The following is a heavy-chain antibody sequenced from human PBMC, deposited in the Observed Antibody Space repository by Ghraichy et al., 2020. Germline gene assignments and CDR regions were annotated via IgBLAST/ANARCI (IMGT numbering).Heavy chain of an antibody. D-gene: IGHD3-10*01. Sequence: ASVKVSCKASGYTFTSYGISWVRQAPGQGLEWMGWISAYNGNTNYAQKLQGRVTMTTDTSTSTAYMELRSLRSDDTAVYYCARDHIRAMVRGASVAFDIWGQGTMVTVSS. CDR3: ARDHIRAMVRGASVAFDI. V-gene: IGHV1-18*01. J-gene: IGHJ3*02. CDR2: ISAYNGNT. CDR1: GYTFTSYG.